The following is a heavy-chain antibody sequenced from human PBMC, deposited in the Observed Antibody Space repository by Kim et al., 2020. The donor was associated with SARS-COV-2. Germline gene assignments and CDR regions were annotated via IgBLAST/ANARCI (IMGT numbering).Heavy chain of an antibody. CDR3: ARHPIAVAGTGDYFDY. Sequence: SETLSLTCTVSGGSISSSSYYWGWIRQPPGKGLEWIGSIYYSGSTYYNPSLKSRVTISVDTSKNQFSLKLSSVTAADTAVYYCARHPIAVAGTGDYFDYWGQGTLVTVSS. J-gene: IGHJ4*02. CDR2: IYYSGST. V-gene: IGHV4-39*01. CDR1: GGSISSSSYY. D-gene: IGHD6-19*01.